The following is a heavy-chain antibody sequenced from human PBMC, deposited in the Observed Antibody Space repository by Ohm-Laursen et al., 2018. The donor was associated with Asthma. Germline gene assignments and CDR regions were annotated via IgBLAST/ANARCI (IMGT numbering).Heavy chain of an antibody. CDR1: GFSFHEYA. D-gene: IGHD4-17*01. Sequence: RSLRLSCTASGFSFHEYAMHWVRHSPGKGLEWVSGISWNSGSIGYADSVKGRFTISRDNAKNSLYLQMNSLRPEDTAFYYCAKLVGVTTAWGQGTLVTGSS. CDR2: ISWNSGSI. V-gene: IGHV3-9*01. J-gene: IGHJ5*02. CDR3: AKLVGVTTA.